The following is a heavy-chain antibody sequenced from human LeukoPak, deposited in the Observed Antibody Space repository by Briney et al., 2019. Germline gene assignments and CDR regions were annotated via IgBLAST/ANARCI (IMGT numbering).Heavy chain of an antibody. CDR1: GGSISSYY. D-gene: IGHD2-15*01. V-gene: IGHV4-4*07. CDR2: IYTSGST. Sequence: PSETLSLTCTVSGGSISSYYWSWIRQPAGKGLEWIGRIYTSGSTSYNPSLKSRVTMSVDTSKNQFSLKLRSVTAADTAVYYCARDKLVDSPGDFDCWGQGTLVTVSS. J-gene: IGHJ4*01. CDR3: ARDKLVDSPGDFDC.